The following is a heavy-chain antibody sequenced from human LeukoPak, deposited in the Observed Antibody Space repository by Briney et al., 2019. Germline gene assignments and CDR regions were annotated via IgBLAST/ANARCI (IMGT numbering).Heavy chain of an antibody. CDR1: GGTFSSYA. V-gene: IGHV1-8*02. D-gene: IGHD2-2*01. CDR2: MNPNSGNT. J-gene: IGHJ3*02. CDR3: ASPAYCSSTSCYAFDI. Sequence: GSSVKVSCKASGGTFSSYAISWVRQAPGQGLEWMGWMNPNSGNTGYAQKFQGRVTMTRNTSISTAYMELSSLRSEDTAVYYCASPAYCSSTSCYAFDIWGQGTMVTVSS.